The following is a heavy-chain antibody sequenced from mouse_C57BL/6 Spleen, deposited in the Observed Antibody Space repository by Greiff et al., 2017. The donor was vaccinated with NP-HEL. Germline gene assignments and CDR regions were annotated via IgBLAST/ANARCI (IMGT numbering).Heavy chain of an antibody. CDR1: GYTFTSYW. J-gene: IGHJ1*03. Sequence: QVQLQQPGAELVKPGASVKLSCKASGYTFTSYWMQWVKQRPGQGLEWIGEIDPSDSYTNYNQKFKGKATLTVDTSSSTAYMQLSSLTSEDSAVYYCARRGGSSYEYFDVWGTGTTVTVSS. CDR3: ARRGGSSYEYFDV. CDR2: IDPSDSYT. V-gene: IGHV1-50*01. D-gene: IGHD1-1*01.